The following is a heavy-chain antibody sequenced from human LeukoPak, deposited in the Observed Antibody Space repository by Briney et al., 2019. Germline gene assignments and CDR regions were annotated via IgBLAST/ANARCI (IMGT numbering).Heavy chain of an antibody. CDR2: ISGSGGST. V-gene: IGHV3-23*01. CDR1: GFTFSSYG. CDR3: AKDAQLAHDY. Sequence: GRSLRLSCAASGFTFSSYGMHWVRQAPGKGLEWVSAISGSGGSTYYADSVKGRFTISRDNSKNTLYLQMNSLRAEDTAVYYCAKDAQLAHDYWGQGTLVTVSS. D-gene: IGHD6-13*01. J-gene: IGHJ4*02.